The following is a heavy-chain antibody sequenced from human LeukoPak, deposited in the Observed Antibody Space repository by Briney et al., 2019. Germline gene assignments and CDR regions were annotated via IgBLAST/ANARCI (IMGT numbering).Heavy chain of an antibody. CDR3: ARAVRGVIITKGYFQH. CDR2: ISAYNGNT. CDR1: GYTFTSYG. V-gene: IGHV1-18*01. Sequence: GASVKVSCKASGYTFTSYGISWVRQAPGQGLEWMGWISAYNGNTNYAQKLQGRVTMTTDTSTSTAYMELRSLRSDDTAVYYCARAVRGVIITKGYFQHWGQGTLVTVSS. J-gene: IGHJ1*01. D-gene: IGHD3-10*01.